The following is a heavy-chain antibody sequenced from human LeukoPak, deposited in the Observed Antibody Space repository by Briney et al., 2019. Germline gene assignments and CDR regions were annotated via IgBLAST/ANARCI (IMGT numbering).Heavy chain of an antibody. D-gene: IGHD2-21*02. CDR2: ISGSGGST. Sequence: PGGSLRLSCAASGFTFSSYAMSWVRQAPGKGLEWVSAISGSGGSTYYADSVKGRFTISRDNSKNTLYLQMNSLRAEDTAVYYCAKEACDSLAYCGGDWDPNWFDPWGQGTLVTVSS. V-gene: IGHV3-23*01. J-gene: IGHJ5*02. CDR3: AKEACDSLAYCGGDWDPNWFDP. CDR1: GFTFSSYA.